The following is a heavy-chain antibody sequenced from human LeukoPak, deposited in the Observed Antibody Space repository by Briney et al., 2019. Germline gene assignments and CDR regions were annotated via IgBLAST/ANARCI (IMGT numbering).Heavy chain of an antibody. CDR2: IYTSGST. Sequence: PSETLSLTCTVSGGSLSSGSYYWRWLRQPAGKGLEWIARIYTSGSTYYNPSLKSRVTISVDTSKNQFSLKLSSVTAADTAVYYCARDGVRGAYYYDSSGYYNYWGQGTLVTVPS. D-gene: IGHD3-22*01. J-gene: IGHJ4*02. V-gene: IGHV4-61*02. CDR1: GGSLSSGSYY. CDR3: ARDGVRGAYYYDSSGYYNY.